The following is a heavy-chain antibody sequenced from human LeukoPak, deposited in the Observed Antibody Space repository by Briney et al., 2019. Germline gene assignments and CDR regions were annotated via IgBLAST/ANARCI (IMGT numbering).Heavy chain of an antibody. CDR1: GFTFSSYA. CDR2: ISYDGSNK. D-gene: IGHD6-13*01. CDR3: ATIAAAGTIFDY. Sequence: GRSLRLSCAASGFTFSSYAMHWVRQAPGKGLEWVAVISYDGSNKYYADSVKGRFTISRDNSKNTLYLQMDSLRAEDTAVYYCATIAAAGTIFDYWGQGTLVTVSS. V-gene: IGHV3-30-3*01. J-gene: IGHJ4*02.